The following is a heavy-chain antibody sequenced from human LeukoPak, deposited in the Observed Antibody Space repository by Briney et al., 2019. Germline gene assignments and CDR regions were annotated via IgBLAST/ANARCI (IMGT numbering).Heavy chain of an antibody. CDR2: ISGSGGSA. J-gene: IGHJ3*02. CDR3: AKDPNGDYIGAFDI. D-gene: IGHD4-17*01. V-gene: IGHV3-23*01. Sequence: GGSLRLSCTTSKFNFNNYGMTWVRQAPGKGLEWVSSISGSGGSAQYAPSVQGRFTISRDNSKNTLYLQMNSLRAEDTAVYYCAKDPNGDYIGAFDIWGQGTMVTVSS. CDR1: KFNFNNYG.